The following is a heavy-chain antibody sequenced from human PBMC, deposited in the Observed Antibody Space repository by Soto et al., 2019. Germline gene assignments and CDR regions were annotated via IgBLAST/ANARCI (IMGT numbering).Heavy chain of an antibody. CDR1: GYTFTSYG. CDR3: AKNGQPPYYYYGLDV. V-gene: IGHV1-18*01. CDR2: ISGYNGDT. J-gene: IGHJ6*02. D-gene: IGHD2-8*01. Sequence: GASVKLSCKASGYTFTSYGISWVRQAPGQGLEWMGWISGYNGDTNYAQKFQDRVSMTIDTSTGTAYMELRSLTSDDTAIYYCAKNGQPPYYYYGLDVWGQGTKVTVS.